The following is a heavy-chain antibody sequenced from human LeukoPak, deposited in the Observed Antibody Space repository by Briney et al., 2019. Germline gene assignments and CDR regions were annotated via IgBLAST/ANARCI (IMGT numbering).Heavy chain of an antibody. J-gene: IGHJ2*01. CDR1: GGSFSGYY. CDR3: ASLPRWYWYFDL. CDR2: INHSGST. V-gene: IGHV4-34*01. Sequence: SETLSLTCAVYGGSFSGYYWSWIRQPPGKGLEWIGEINHSGSTNYNPSLKSRVTISVDTSKNQFSLKLSSVTAADTAVYYCASLPRWYWYFDLWGRGTLVTVSS. D-gene: IGHD4-23*01.